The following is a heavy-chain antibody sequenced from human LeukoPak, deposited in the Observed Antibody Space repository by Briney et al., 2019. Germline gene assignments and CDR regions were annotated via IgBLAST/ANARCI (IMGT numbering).Heavy chain of an antibody. D-gene: IGHD3-10*01. J-gene: IGHJ4*02. CDR2: IYYSGST. CDR3: ARDGSGSSNYFDY. CDR1: GGSISSYY. Sequence: SETLSLTCTVSGGSISSYYWSWIRQPPGKGLEWIGYIYYSGSTNYNPSLKSRVTISVDTSKNQFSLKLSSVTAADTAVYYCARDGSGSSNYFDYWGQGTLVTVSS. V-gene: IGHV4-59*12.